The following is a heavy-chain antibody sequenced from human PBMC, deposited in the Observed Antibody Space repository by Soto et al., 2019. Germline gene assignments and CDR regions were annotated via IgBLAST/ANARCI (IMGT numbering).Heavy chain of an antibody. CDR1: GYTFTSYA. CDR3: ARDRQGRSYYYYYMDV. Sequence: ASVKVSCKASGYTFTSYAMHWVRQAPGQRLEWMGWINAGNGNTKYSQKFQGRVTITRDTSASTAYMELSSLRSEDTAVYYCARDRQGRSYYYYYMDVWGKGTTVTVSS. CDR2: INAGNGNT. J-gene: IGHJ6*03. V-gene: IGHV1-3*01.